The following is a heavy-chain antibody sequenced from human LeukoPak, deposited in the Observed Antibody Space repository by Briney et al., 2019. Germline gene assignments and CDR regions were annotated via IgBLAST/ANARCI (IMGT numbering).Heavy chain of an antibody. J-gene: IGHJ4*02. CDR3: ARIGMVRGLDY. CDR2: IYYSGST. CDR1: GGSISSYY. V-gene: IGHV4-59*01. Sequence: SETPSLTCTVSGGSISSYYWSWIRQPPGKGLEWIGYIYYSGSTNYNPSLKSRVTISVDTSKNQFSLKLSFVTAADTAVYYCARIGMVRGLDYWGQGTLVTVSS. D-gene: IGHD3-10*01.